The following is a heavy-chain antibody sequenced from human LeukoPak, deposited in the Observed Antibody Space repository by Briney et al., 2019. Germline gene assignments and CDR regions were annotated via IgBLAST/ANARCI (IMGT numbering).Heavy chain of an antibody. Sequence: PGGSLRLSCAASGFTFSSYAMSWVRQAPGKGQEWVSAISGSGGSTYYADSVKGRFTISRDNSKNTLYLQMSSLRAEDTAVYYCAKKLGYCSGGSCYSVTDYWGQGTLVTVSS. D-gene: IGHD2-15*01. V-gene: IGHV3-23*01. CDR2: ISGSGGST. J-gene: IGHJ4*02. CDR3: AKKLGYCSGGSCYSVTDY. CDR1: GFTFSSYA.